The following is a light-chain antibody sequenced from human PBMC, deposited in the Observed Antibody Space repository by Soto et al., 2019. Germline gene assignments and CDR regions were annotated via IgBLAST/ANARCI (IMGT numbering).Light chain of an antibody. CDR2: STN. Sequence: AVVTQEPSFSVSPGGTVTLTCGLSSGSVSTSYYPSWYQQTPGQAPRTLIYSTNTRSSGVPDRFSGSILGNKAALTITGAQADDESDYYCVLYMGSGISVFGGWTKVTVL. CDR3: VLYMGSGISV. CDR1: SGSVSTSYY. J-gene: IGLJ2*01. V-gene: IGLV8-61*01.